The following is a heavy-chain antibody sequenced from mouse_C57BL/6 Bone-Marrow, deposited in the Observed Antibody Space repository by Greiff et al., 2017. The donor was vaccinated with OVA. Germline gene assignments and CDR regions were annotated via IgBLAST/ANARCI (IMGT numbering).Heavy chain of an antibody. CDR1: GYTFTDYY. J-gene: IGHJ1*03. V-gene: IGHV1-19*01. CDR3: ARRGSSYDWYFDV. D-gene: IGHD1-1*01. CDR2: INPYNGGT. Sequence: EVQLQQSGPVLVKPGASVKMSCKASGYTFTDYYMNWVKQSHGKSLEWIGVINPYNGGTSYNQKFKGKATLTVDKSSSTAYMELNSLTSEDSAVYYCARRGSSYDWYFDVLGTGTTVTVSS.